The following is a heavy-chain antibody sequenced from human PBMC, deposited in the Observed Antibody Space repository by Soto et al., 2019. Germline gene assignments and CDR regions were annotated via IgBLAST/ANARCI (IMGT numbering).Heavy chain of an antibody. D-gene: IGHD1-26*01. CDR3: AQCIVGATGNYYYYGMDV. J-gene: IGHJ6*02. V-gene: IGHV4-34*01. CDR1: GGSFSGYY. Sequence: SETLSLTCAVYGGSFSGYYWSWIRQPPGKGLEWIGEINHSGSTNYNPSLESRVTISVDTSKNQFSLKLSSVTAADTAVYYCAQCIVGATGNYYYYGMDVWGQGTTVT. CDR2: INHSGST.